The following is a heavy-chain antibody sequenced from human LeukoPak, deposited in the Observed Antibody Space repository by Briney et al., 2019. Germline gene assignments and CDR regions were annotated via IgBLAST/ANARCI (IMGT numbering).Heavy chain of an antibody. CDR1: GGSISSSSYY. V-gene: IGHV4-39*01. Sequence: KPSETLSLTCTVSGGSISSSSYYWGWIRQPPGKGLEWIGSIYYSGSTYYNPSLKRRVTISVDTSKNQFSLKLSSVTAADTAVYYCARRLMITFGGVIGNPHNWFDPWGQGTLVTVSS. D-gene: IGHD3-16*02. CDR2: IYYSGST. CDR3: ARRLMITFGGVIGNPHNWFDP. J-gene: IGHJ5*02.